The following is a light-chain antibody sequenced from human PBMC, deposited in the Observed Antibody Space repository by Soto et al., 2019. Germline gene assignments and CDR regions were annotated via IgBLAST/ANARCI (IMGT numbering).Light chain of an antibody. V-gene: IGLV3-21*04. CDR3: QVWDTTTKHPV. Sequence: SYELIQPPSVSVAPGKTARITCGGNNIGSDSVNWYLQKPGQAPVLVIYYDSDRPAGIPERLSGSKSGNTATLTITGVDAGDEADYYCQVWDTTTKHPVFGTGTKVTVL. CDR1: NIGSDS. J-gene: IGLJ1*01. CDR2: YDS.